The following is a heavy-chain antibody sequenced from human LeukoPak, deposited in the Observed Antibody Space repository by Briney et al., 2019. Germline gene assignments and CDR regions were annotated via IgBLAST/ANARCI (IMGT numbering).Heavy chain of an antibody. CDR1: GGSISSYY. J-gene: IGHJ4*02. D-gene: IGHD3-10*01. V-gene: IGHV4-59*01. Sequence: SETLSLTCTVSGGSISSYYWSWIRQPPGKGLEWIGYIYYSGSTNYNPSLKSRVTISVDTSKNQFSLELSSVTAADTAVYYCARGELWFGETNPRLDYWGQGTLVTVSS. CDR2: IYYSGST. CDR3: ARGELWFGETNPRLDY.